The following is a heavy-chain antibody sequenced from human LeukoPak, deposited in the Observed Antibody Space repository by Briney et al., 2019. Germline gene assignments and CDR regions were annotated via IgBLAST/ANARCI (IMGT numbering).Heavy chain of an antibody. D-gene: IGHD5-18*01. J-gene: IGHJ6*02. CDR2: IIPIFGTA. Sequence: SVKVSCKASGYTFTSYYMHWVRQAPGQGLEWMGGIIPIFGTANYAQKFQGRVTITADESTSTAYMEPSSLRSEDTAVYYCAGGYSYGYDNYYYGMDVWGQGTTVTVSS. CDR1: GYTFTSYY. CDR3: AGGYSYGYDNYYYGMDV. V-gene: IGHV1-69*13.